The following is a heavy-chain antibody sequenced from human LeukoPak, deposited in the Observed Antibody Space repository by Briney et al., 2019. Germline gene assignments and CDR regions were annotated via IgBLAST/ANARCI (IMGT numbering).Heavy chain of an antibody. D-gene: IGHD6-13*01. CDR2: ISANGGGT. Sequence: GGSLRLSCGASGFTLSKYAMSWVRQAPGKGLEWVSAISANGGGTYYADSVKGRFTISRDNSKNTLYLQMNSLRAEDTAVYYCAKGSSPFDYWGQGTLVTVSS. J-gene: IGHJ4*02. V-gene: IGHV3-23*01. CDR3: AKGSSPFDY. CDR1: GFTLSKYA.